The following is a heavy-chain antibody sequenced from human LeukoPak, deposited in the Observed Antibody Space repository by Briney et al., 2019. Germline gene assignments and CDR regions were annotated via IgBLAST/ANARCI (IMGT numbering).Heavy chain of an antibody. CDR2: INHSGST. CDR3: ARVYPPFAIVAHYFDY. Sequence: SSETLSLTCAVYGWSFSGYYWSWIRQPPGKGLEWIGEINHSGSTNYNPSLKSRVTISVDTSKNQFSLKLSSVTAADTAVYYCARVYPPFAIVAHYFDYWGQGTLVTVSS. J-gene: IGHJ4*02. CDR1: GWSFSGYY. V-gene: IGHV4-34*01. D-gene: IGHD2-21*01.